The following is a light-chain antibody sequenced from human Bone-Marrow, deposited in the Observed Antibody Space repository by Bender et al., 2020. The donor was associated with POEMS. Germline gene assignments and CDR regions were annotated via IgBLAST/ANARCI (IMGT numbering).Light chain of an antibody. CDR2: DGS. Sequence: QSALTQPASVSGSPGQSITISCTGTSSDVGTYNLVSWYQQHPDRAPKLMIYDGSKRPAGVADRFAGSKAGNTAYLTISGLQAEDEATYYCSSVAGSDTWVFGGGTKVTVL. J-gene: IGLJ3*02. V-gene: IGLV2-14*02. CDR3: SSVAGSDTWV. CDR1: SSDVGTYNL.